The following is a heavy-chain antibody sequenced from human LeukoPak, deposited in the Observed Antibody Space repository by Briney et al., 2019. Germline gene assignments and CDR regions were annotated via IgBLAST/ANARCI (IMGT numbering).Heavy chain of an antibody. Sequence: GGSLRLSCAASGFTFSSYSMNWVRQAPGKGLEWVSSTSGSSSYIYYADSVKGRFTISRDNAKNSLYLQMSSLRAEDTAVYYCARVDYDILPVYFIYAFGIWGPGTMVTVSS. J-gene: IGHJ3*02. CDR3: ARVDYDILPVYFIYAFGI. CDR2: TSGSSSYI. CDR1: GFTFSSYS. V-gene: IGHV3-21*01. D-gene: IGHD3-9*01.